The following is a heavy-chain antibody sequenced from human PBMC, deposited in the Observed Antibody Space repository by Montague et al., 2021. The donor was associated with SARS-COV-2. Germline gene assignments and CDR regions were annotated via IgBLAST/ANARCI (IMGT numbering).Heavy chain of an antibody. D-gene: IGHD1-14*01. Sequence: SETLSLTCTVSGASVGSSDWGWIRQSPGKGLEWIGYFYSVGSTDYNPSLKSRATISRDTSKNQSSLKVRSVTAADTAVYYCAGETMTADAFDIWGQGTMVTVSS. CDR2: FYSVGST. J-gene: IGHJ3*02. V-gene: IGHV4-59*02. CDR1: GASVGSSD. CDR3: AGETMTADAFDI.